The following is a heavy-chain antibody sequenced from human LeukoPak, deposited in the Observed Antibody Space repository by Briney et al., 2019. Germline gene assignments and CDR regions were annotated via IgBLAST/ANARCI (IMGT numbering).Heavy chain of an antibody. D-gene: IGHD4-17*01. CDR2: ISYDGSNK. V-gene: IGHV3-30-3*01. CDR3: AKEIGDYSGFDF. J-gene: IGHJ4*02. CDR1: GFTFSTYA. Sequence: PGGSLRLSCAASGFTFSTYAMHWVRQAPGKGLEWVAVISYDGSNKYYADSVKGRFTISRDNSKNTLYLQMDSLRAEDTALYYCAKEIGDYSGFDFWGQGTLVTVSS.